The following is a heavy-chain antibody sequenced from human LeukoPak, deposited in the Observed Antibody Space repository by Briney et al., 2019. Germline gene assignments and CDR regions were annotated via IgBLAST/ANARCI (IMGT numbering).Heavy chain of an antibody. Sequence: SVKVSCKASGGTFSSYAISWVRRAPGQGLEWMGGIIPIFGTANYAQKFQGRVTITADESTSTAYMELSSLRSEDTAVYYCARRSPIAVAGKFDYWGQGTLVTVSS. CDR3: ARRSPIAVAGKFDY. CDR2: IIPIFGTA. J-gene: IGHJ4*02. V-gene: IGHV1-69*13. D-gene: IGHD6-19*01. CDR1: GGTFSSYA.